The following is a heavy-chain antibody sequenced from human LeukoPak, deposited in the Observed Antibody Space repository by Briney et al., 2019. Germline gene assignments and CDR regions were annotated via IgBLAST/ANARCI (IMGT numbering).Heavy chain of an antibody. V-gene: IGHV4-30-2*01. D-gene: IGHD3-16*01. CDR2: IYHSGST. J-gene: IGHJ3*02. Sequence: SQTLSLTCAVSGGSISSGGYSWSWIRQPPGKGLEWIGYIYHSGSTYYNPSLKSRVTISVDRSKNQFSLKLSSVTAADTAVYYCARGLGEGDAFDIWGQGTTVIVSS. CDR1: GGSISSGGYS. CDR3: ARGLGEGDAFDI.